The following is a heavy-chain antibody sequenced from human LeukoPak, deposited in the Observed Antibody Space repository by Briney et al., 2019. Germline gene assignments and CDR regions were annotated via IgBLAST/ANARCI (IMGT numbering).Heavy chain of an antibody. CDR2: ISYDGSNK. J-gene: IGHJ4*02. CDR3: ARDTYYYDSSGYFDY. Sequence: GGSRRLSCAASGFTFSSYAMHWVRKAPAKGLEWVAVISYDGSNKYYADSVKGRFTISRDNSKNTLYLQMNSLRAEDTAVYYCARDTYYYDSSGYFDYWGQGTLVTVSS. V-gene: IGHV3-30-3*01. D-gene: IGHD3-22*01. CDR1: GFTFSSYA.